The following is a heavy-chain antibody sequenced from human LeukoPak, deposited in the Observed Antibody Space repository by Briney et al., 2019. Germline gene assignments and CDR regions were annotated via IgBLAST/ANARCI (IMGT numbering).Heavy chain of an antibody. CDR1: GGTFSSYA. CDR3: ARGWLAESTVVTPYNY. J-gene: IGHJ4*02. CDR2: ITPMFGTA. D-gene: IGHD4-23*01. Sequence: GASVKVSCKASGGTFSSYAISWVRQAPGQGLEWMGGITPMFGTANYAQKFQGRVTITAIESMSTAYMELSSLRSEDTAVYYCARGWLAESTVVTPYNYWGQGTLVTVSS. V-gene: IGHV1-69*13.